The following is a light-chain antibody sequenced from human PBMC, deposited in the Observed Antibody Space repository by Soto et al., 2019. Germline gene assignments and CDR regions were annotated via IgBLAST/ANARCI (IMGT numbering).Light chain of an antibody. CDR2: DDD. Sequence: QSVLTQPPSVSGAPGQRITISCTGSSSNIGAGYDVYWYQQLQGTAPKLLNYDDDDRPSGVPDRFSGSKSGSSASLAITGLQAEDEADYYCQSYDSSLNGWVFGGGTKVTVL. V-gene: IGLV1-40*01. CDR1: SSNIGAGYD. CDR3: QSYDSSLNGWV. J-gene: IGLJ3*02.